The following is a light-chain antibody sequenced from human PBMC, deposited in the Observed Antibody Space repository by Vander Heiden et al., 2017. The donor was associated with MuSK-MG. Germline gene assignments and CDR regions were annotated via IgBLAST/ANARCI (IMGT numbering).Light chain of an antibody. J-gene: IGKJ1*01. CDR1: RSVSSNY. V-gene: IGKV3-20*01. CDR3: QHDNGPQT. CDR2: GAS. Sequence: VLTQSPGTLALSPGEGATLSCRASRSVSSNYIAWYLQKPGQAPKLLIYGASSRANGIPDRFSGRGSGTDFTLTSTRLEPEDFAVYYWQHDNGPQTFGQGTKVEIK.